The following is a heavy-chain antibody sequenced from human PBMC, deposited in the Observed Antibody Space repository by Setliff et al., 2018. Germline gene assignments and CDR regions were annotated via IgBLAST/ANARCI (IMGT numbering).Heavy chain of an antibody. Sequence: SETLSLTCAVSGVSINSLSWWSWVRQSPGKGLEWIGEIYHDGNSNFNPSVHYNPSLKSRVTISIDTSNNQFSLKVTSVTAADTGIYYCAWGRNVAARLLDSWGQGARVTVLL. D-gene: IGHD6-6*01. CDR1: GVSINSLSW. CDR3: AWGRNVAARLLDS. J-gene: IGHJ4*02. CDR2: IYHDGNS. V-gene: IGHV4-4*02.